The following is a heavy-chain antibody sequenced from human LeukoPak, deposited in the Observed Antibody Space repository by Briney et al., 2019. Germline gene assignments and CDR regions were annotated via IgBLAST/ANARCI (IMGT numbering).Heavy chain of an antibody. CDR1: GYTFTGYY. J-gene: IGHJ4*02. D-gene: IGHD2-2*02. CDR2: INPNSGGT. V-gene: IGHV1-2*02. CDR3: ASQDCSSTSCYRGTGC. Sequence: ASVKVSCKASGYTFTGYYMHWVRQAPGQGLEWMGWINPNSGGTNYAQKFQGRVTMTRDTSISTAYMELSRLRSDDTAVYYCASQDCSSTSCYRGTGCWGQGTLVTVSS.